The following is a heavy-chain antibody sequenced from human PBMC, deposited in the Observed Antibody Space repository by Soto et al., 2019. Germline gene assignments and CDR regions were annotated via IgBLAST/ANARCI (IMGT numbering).Heavy chain of an antibody. CDR2: FDPEDGET. CDR3: ARDQRVGRLNYYMDV. Sequence: ASVKVSCKVSGYTLTELSMHWVRQAPGKGLEWMGGFDPEDGETIYAQKFQGRVTMTEDTSTDTAYMELSRLRSEDTAVYYCARDQRVGRLNYYMDVWGKGTTVTVSS. J-gene: IGHJ6*03. CDR1: GYTLTELS. V-gene: IGHV1-24*01. D-gene: IGHD3-10*01.